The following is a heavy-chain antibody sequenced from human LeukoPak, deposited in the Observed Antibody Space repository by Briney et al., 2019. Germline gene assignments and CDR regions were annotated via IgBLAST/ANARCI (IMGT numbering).Heavy chain of an antibody. CDR3: ARGPNYYGSGSYRRRAREFDY. V-gene: IGHV4-34*01. J-gene: IGHJ4*02. Sequence: SETLSLTCAVYGGSFSGYYWSWIRQPPGKGLEWIGEINHSGSTNYNPSLKSRVTISVDTSKNQFSLKLSSVTAADTAVYYCARGPNYYGSGSYRRRAREFDYWGQGTLDTVSS. CDR1: GGSFSGYY. CDR2: INHSGST. D-gene: IGHD3-10*01.